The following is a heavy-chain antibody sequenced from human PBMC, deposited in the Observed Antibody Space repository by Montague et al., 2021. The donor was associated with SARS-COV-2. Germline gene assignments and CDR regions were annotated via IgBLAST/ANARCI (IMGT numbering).Heavy chain of an antibody. D-gene: IGHD3-10*01. CDR2: IYYSGIT. J-gene: IGHJ5*02. CDR1: GGSFNDYY. V-gene: IGHV4-31*11. Sequence: TLSLTCAVYGGSFNDYYWTWIRQHPGKGLEWIGYIYYSGITYYNPSLKSRVSISLDRSKNQFSLNVRSVTAADTAVYYCARGAPMVQGAGNWFDPWGQGTLVTVS. CDR3: ARGAPMVQGAGNWFDP.